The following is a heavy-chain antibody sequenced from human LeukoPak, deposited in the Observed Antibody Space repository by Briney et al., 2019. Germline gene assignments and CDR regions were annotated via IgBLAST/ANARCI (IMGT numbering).Heavy chain of an antibody. CDR3: AKDAYSSGW. Sequence: PGGSLRLSCAASGFTFSSYGMHWVRQAPGKGLEWVAVISYDGSNKYYADSVKGRFTISRDNSKNTLYLQMNSLRAEDTAVYYCAKDAYSSGWWGQGTLVTASS. CDR2: ISYDGSNK. V-gene: IGHV3-30*18. D-gene: IGHD6-19*01. J-gene: IGHJ4*02. CDR1: GFTFSSYG.